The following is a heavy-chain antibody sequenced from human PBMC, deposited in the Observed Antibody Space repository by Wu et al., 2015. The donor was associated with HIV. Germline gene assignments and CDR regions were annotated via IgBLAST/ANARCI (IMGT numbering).Heavy chain of an antibody. CDR2: IIPLFETS. Sequence: QVQLVQSGAEVKKPGSSVKVSCKASGGTFSSFAVSWVRQAPGQGLEWMGGIIPLFETSHSTQDFQGRVTITADESTSTAYMELSSLRYEDTAMYYCARVGGSSWYREFDLWGQGTMVTVSS. CDR3: ARVGGSSWYREFDL. D-gene: IGHD6-13*01. J-gene: IGHJ3*01. V-gene: IGHV1-69*12. CDR1: GGTFSSFA.